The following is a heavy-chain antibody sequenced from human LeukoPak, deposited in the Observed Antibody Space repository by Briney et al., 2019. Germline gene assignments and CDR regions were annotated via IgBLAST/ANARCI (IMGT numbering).Heavy chain of an antibody. D-gene: IGHD3-10*01. V-gene: IGHV3-23*01. J-gene: IGHJ1*01. CDR1: GFTFSSYA. CDR2: ISGSGDST. CDR3: AKDQGYYGSGSYKEYFQH. Sequence: GGSLRLSCAASGFTFSSYAMSWVRQVPGKGLEWVAAISGSGDSTYYADSVKGRFTISRDNSKNTLSLQLNSLRAEDTAVYYCAKDQGYYGSGSYKEYFQHWGQGTLVTVSS.